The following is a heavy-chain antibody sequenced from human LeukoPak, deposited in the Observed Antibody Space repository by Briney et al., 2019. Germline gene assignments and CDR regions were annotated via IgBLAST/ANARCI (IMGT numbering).Heavy chain of an antibody. V-gene: IGHV3-15*01. J-gene: IGHJ4*02. CDR1: GFTFSNAW. CDR3: TTLEHPDYGGNSYY. Sequence: SGGSLRLSCAASGFTFSNAWMSWARHAPGKGLEWVGRIKSKTDGGTTDYAAPVNGRFTISRDDSKTTLYLQLNSLKTEDTAVYYCTTLEHPDYGGNSYYWGQGTLVTVSS. D-gene: IGHD4-23*01. CDR2: IKSKTDGGTT.